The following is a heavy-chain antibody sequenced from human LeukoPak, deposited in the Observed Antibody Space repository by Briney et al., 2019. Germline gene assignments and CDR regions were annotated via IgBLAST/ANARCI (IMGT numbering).Heavy chain of an antibody. CDR3: ARINPGDYGDYFDH. CDR2: IYYSGST. V-gene: IGHV4-38-2*02. Sequence: SETLSLTCTVSGYSISSGYYWGWIRQPPGKGLEWIGSIYYSGSTYYNPSLKSRVTISVDTSKNQFSLKLSSVTAADTAVYYCARINPGDYGDYFDHWGQGTLVTVSS. D-gene: IGHD4-17*01. J-gene: IGHJ4*02. CDR1: GYSISSGYY.